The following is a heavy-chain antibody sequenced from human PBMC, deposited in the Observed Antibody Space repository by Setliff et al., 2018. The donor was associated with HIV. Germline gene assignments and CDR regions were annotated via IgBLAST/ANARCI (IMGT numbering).Heavy chain of an antibody. CDR1: GYTFSRFG. CDR2: ISVYNGNR. Sequence: ASVKVSCKASGYTFSRFGITWVRQAPGQGLEWMGWISVYNGNRDYALNFQGRVTLTTDTSASTSYMELTSLRSDDTAVYYGARGGGLKPFGYQLDYWGQGTLVTVS. V-gene: IGHV1-18*01. CDR3: ARGGGLKPFGYQLDY. J-gene: IGHJ4*02. D-gene: IGHD2-2*01.